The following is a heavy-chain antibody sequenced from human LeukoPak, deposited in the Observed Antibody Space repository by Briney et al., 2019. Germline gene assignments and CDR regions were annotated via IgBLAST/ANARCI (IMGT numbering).Heavy chain of an antibody. J-gene: IGHJ6*03. CDR1: GGSISSSSYY. CDR2: IYYSGST. V-gene: IGHV4-39*07. Sequence: PSETLSLTCTVSGGSISSSSYYWGWIRQPPGKGLEWIGSIYYSGSTYYNPSPKSRVTISVDTSKNQFSLKLSSVTAADTAVYYCARAGYDFWSGYYTGYYYYMDVWGKGTTVTVSS. CDR3: ARAGYDFWSGYYTGYYYYMDV. D-gene: IGHD3-3*01.